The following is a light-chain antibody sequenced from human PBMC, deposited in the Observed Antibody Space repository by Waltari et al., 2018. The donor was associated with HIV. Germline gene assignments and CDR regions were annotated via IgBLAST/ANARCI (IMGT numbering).Light chain of an antibody. Sequence: DIQMTQSPSSLSASIGASVTITCRASQSIRVWLAWYHQKTGKAPKLLIYEASNLESWVPSRFSGTGSGTEFTLTISSLQPDDSATFYCQQYDSFPWTFGQGTKVGIK. CDR2: EAS. CDR3: QQYDSFPWT. J-gene: IGKJ1*01. V-gene: IGKV1-5*03. CDR1: QSIRVW.